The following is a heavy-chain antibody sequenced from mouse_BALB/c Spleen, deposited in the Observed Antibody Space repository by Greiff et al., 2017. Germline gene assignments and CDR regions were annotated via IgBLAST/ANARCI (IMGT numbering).Heavy chain of an antibody. Sequence: EVQVVESGGDLVKPGGSLKLSCAASGFTFSSYGMSWVRQTPDKRLEWVATISSGGSYTYYPDSVKGRFTISRDNAKNTLYLQMSSLKSEDTAMYYCARYYGSLDYWGQGTTLTVSS. CDR1: GFTFSSYG. CDR3: ARYYGSLDY. D-gene: IGHD1-1*01. CDR2: ISSGGSYT. J-gene: IGHJ2*01. V-gene: IGHV5-6*01.